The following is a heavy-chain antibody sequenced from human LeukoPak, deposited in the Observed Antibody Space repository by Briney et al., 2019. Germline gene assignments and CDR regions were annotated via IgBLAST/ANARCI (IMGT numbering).Heavy chain of an antibody. CDR2: IIPIFGTA. CDR1: GGTFSSYA. V-gene: IGHV1-69*06. CDR3: ARDRQYYDSSGYFPNAFDI. Sequence: SVKVSCKASGGTFSSYAISWVRQAPGQGLEWMGGIIPIFGTANYAQKFQGRVTITADKSTSTAYMELSSLRSEDTAVYYCARDRQYYDSSGYFPNAFDIWGQGTMVTVSS. J-gene: IGHJ3*02. D-gene: IGHD3-22*01.